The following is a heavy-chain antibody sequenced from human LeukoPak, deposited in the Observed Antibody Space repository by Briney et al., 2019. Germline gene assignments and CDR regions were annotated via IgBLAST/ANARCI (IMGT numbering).Heavy chain of an antibody. V-gene: IGHV3-9*01. CDR2: ISWNSGSI. CDR1: GFTFDDYA. Sequence: GGSLRLSCAASGFTFDDYAMHWVRQAPGKGLEWVSGISWNSGSIGYADSVKGRFTISRDNAKNSLYLQMNSLRAEDTAVYYCATVPEGSWYPSYWGQGTLVTVSS. D-gene: IGHD6-13*01. J-gene: IGHJ4*02. CDR3: ATVPEGSWYPSY.